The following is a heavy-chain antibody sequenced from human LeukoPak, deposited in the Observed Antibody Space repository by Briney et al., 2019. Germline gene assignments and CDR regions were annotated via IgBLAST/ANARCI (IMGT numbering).Heavy chain of an antibody. V-gene: IGHV1-8*01. CDR2: MNPNSGNT. Sequence: ASVKVSCKASGYTFTSYDINWVRQATGQGLEWMGWMNPNSGNTGYAQKFQGRVTMTRNTSISTAYMELSSLRSEDTAVYYCARFDNTWLRYPGFDPWGQGTLVTVSS. CDR1: GYTFTSYD. J-gene: IGHJ5*02. CDR3: ARFDNTWLRYPGFDP. D-gene: IGHD5-12*01.